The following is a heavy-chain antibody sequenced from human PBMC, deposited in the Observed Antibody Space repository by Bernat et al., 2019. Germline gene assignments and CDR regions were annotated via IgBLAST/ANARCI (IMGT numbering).Heavy chain of an antibody. J-gene: IGHJ4*02. D-gene: IGHD1-14*01. CDR2: ISAYNGNT. CDR1: GYTFTSYG. Sequence: QVQLVQSGAEVKKPGASVKVSCKASGYTFTSYGISWVRQAPGQGLEWMGWISAYNGNTNYAQKLQGRVTMTTDTSTSTAYMELRSLRSDDTAVYYCARYXLXEXXTYHPHYFDYWGQGTLVTVSS. V-gene: IGHV1-18*01. CDR3: ARYXLXEXXTYHPHYFDY.